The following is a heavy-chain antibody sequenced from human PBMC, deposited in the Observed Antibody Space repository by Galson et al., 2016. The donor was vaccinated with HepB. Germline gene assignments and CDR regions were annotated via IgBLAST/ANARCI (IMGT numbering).Heavy chain of an antibody. J-gene: IGHJ6*02. CDR3: ARDQAYYYYGMDG. Sequence: SVKVSCKASGYTFTAHAVHWVRQAPGQRLEWKGWINTGNGNTKYSQKFQGRVTITRDTFATTAYIELSSVRSEDTAVYYCARDQAYYYYGMDGWGQGTTVTVSS. CDR1: GYTFTAHA. CDR2: INTGNGNT. V-gene: IGHV1-3*04.